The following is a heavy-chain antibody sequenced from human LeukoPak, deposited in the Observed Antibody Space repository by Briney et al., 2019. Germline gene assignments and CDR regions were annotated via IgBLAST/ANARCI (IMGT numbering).Heavy chain of an antibody. Sequence: GGSLRLSCAASGFTFSIYGMSWVRQAPGKGLKWVSLIYSVGDTYYADSVKGRFTISRDNSKNTLYLQMNSLRAEDTAVYYCARAPRGRDGYNPYYFDYWGQGTLVTFSS. V-gene: IGHV3-53*01. J-gene: IGHJ4*02. CDR2: IYSVGDT. CDR3: ARAPRGRDGYNPYYFDY. CDR1: GFTFSIYG. D-gene: IGHD5-24*01.